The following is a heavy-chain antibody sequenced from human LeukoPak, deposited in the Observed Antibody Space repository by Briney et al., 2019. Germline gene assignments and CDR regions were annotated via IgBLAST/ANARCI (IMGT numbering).Heavy chain of an antibody. CDR3: ARGPGIKPYESTGYYFYYGMDV. D-gene: IGHD3-22*01. J-gene: IGHJ6*02. Sequence: SETLSLTCTVSGGSISSGDYYWSWVRQPPGKGLDWIGYIYYSGSTYYKPSLKSRLTISVDTSKNQSSLKLSSVAAADTAVYYCARGPGIKPYESTGYYFYYGMDVWGQGTTVTVSS. V-gene: IGHV4-30-4*01. CDR2: IYYSGST. CDR1: GGSISSGDYY.